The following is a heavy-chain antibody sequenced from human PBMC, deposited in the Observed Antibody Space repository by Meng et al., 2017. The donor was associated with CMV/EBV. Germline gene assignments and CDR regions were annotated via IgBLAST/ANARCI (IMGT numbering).Heavy chain of an antibody. CDR1: GGSISSSSYY. CDR2: IYYSGSA. V-gene: IGHV4-39*01. D-gene: IGHD2-2*02. CDR3: AREGRYCSSNSCYTGIYYGMDV. Sequence: GSLRLSCTVSGGSISSSSYYWGWIRQPPGKGLEWIVSIYYSGSAYYNPSLKTRVTISVDTSKNQFSLKLSSVTAADTAVYYCAREGRYCSSNSCYTGIYYGMDVWGQGTTVTVSS. J-gene: IGHJ6*02.